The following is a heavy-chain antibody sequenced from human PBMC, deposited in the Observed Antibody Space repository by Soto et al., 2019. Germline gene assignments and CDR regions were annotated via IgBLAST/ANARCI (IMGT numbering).Heavy chain of an antibody. CDR2: ISSSSSYI. V-gene: IGHV3-21*01. Sequence: GGSLRLSCAASGFTFSSYSMNWARRAPGKGLEWVSSISSSSSYIYYADSVKGRFTISRDNAKNSLYLQMNSLRAEDTAVYYCARGSPTEEYYFDYWGQGTLVTVSS. CDR3: ARGSPTEEYYFDY. CDR1: GFTFSSYS. D-gene: IGHD3-10*01. J-gene: IGHJ4*02.